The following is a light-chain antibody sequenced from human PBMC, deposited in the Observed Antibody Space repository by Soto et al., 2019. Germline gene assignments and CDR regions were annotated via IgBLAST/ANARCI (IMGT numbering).Light chain of an antibody. Sequence: QSALTQPPSASGSPGQSVTISCTGTSSDVGAYDYVSWYQHHPGEAPKLMIYEVNKRPSGVPDRFSGSKSGNTASLAVSGLQAEDEADYYCTSYAGSYTYVFGSGTKVTVL. CDR1: SSDVGAYDY. CDR2: EVN. CDR3: TSYAGSYTYV. J-gene: IGLJ1*01. V-gene: IGLV2-8*01.